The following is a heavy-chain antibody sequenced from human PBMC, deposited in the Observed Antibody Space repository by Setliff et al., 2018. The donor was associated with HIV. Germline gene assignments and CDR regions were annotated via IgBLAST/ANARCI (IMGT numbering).Heavy chain of an antibody. CDR1: GYSISSGYY. CDR2: IYHSGST. J-gene: IGHJ4*02. D-gene: IGHD3-16*01. V-gene: IGHV4-38-2*01. Sequence: PSETLSLTCAVSGYSISSGYYWGWIRQPPGKGLEWIGSIYHSGSTYYNPSLKSRVTISVDTSKNQFSLKLSSVTAADTAVYYCARIFGFTTASYARGNDYWGRGTLVT. CDR3: ARIFGFTTASYARGNDY.